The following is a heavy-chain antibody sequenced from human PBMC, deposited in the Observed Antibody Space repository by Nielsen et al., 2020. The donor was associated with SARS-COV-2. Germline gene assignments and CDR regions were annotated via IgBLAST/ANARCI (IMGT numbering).Heavy chain of an antibody. CDR3: ARAYCDSTTCYRHAFDI. Sequence: ASVKVSCKASGYTFTGYYMHWVRQAPGQGLEWMAIINPSGNNTHSAQKFQGRVTVTRDTSTSTVYMELSSLRSEDSAVYFCARAYCDSTTCYRHAFDIWGQGTLVTVSS. D-gene: IGHD2-2*02. CDR2: INPSGNNT. V-gene: IGHV1-46*01. CDR1: GYTFTGYY. J-gene: IGHJ3*02.